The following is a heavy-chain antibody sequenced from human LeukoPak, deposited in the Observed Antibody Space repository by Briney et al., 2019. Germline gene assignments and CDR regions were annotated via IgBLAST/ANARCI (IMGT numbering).Heavy chain of an antibody. Sequence: SETLYLTCAVSGDSISNHIYYWDWIRQTPGKGLKWIGAVYYTGNAYYNPSLKSRVTISVDTSDNRFSLHLSSVNAADTAIYYCARLRALSGHRGAFDIWGQGTLVTVSS. CDR1: GDSISNHIYY. J-gene: IGHJ3*02. V-gene: IGHV4-39*01. CDR2: VYYTGNA. CDR3: ARLRALSGHRGAFDI. D-gene: IGHD5/OR15-5a*01.